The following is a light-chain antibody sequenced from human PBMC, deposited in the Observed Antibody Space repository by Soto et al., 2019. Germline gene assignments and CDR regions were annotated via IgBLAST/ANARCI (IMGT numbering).Light chain of an antibody. Sequence: EVVLTQFLLSLPVTLGQTASSSCRSSQSLVDSDGNTYWNWFHQRPGQPPKRLIYKVPNRESGVPDRLSGSGYVTDFTLTISRVDAEDVGIYYGLQGTHWPLPFGGGTKVEL. V-gene: IGKV2-30*01. CDR2: KVP. CDR1: QSLVDSDGNTY. J-gene: IGKJ4*01. CDR3: LQGTHWPLP.